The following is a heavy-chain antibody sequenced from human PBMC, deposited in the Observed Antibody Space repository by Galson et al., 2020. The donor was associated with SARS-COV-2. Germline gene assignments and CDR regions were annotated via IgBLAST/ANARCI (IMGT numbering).Heavy chain of an antibody. CDR3: ARARGGSYWSPVDD. Sequence: GGSLRLSCAASGFTFSSYAMHWVRPAPGQGLEWVAVISYDGSNKYYADSVKGRFTISRDKSKNTLYLQMNSLRAGDTAVYYCARARGGSYWSPVDDGGQGTLFTGAS. J-gene: IGHJ4*02. D-gene: IGHD1-26*01. V-gene: IGHV3-30*04. CDR2: ISYDGSNK. CDR1: GFTFSSYA.